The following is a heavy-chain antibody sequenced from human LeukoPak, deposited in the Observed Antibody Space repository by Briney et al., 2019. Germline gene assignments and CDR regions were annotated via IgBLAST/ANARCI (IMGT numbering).Heavy chain of an antibody. CDR3: ASRKLGNDY. CDR1: GFTFGDYV. CDR2: IYYTGT. D-gene: IGHD7-27*01. Sequence: GSLRLSCTASGFTFGDYVMSWVRQAPGKGLEWIGYIYYTGTSYNPSLKSRVTISADTSKNQFSLKLISVTAADTAVYYCASRKLGNDYWGQGTLVTVSS. V-gene: IGHV4-59*01. J-gene: IGHJ4*02.